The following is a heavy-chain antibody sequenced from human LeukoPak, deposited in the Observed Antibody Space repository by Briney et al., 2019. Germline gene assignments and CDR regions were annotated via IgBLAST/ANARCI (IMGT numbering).Heavy chain of an antibody. Sequence: QAGGSLRLSCEASGITFSTSDMHWVRQAPGKGLEWVSVIGTAGDTYYADSVKGRFTISRENAKNSLYLQMNSLRAGDTAVYYCARGSVRVGMDVWGQGTTVTVSS. CDR1: GITFSTSD. V-gene: IGHV3-13*01. J-gene: IGHJ6*02. CDR3: ARGSVRVGMDV. CDR2: IGTAGDT. D-gene: IGHD6-13*01.